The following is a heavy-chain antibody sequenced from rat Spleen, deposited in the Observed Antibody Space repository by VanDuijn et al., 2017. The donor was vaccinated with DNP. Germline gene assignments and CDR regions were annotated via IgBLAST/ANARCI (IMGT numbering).Heavy chain of an antibody. J-gene: IGHJ1*01. CDR2: ISYSGTT. CDR3: ARNYGGYDWYFDF. V-gene: IGHV3-1*01. CDR1: GYSITSNY. D-gene: IGHD1-11*01. Sequence: VQLQESGPGLVKPSQSLSLTCSVTGYSITSNYWAWIRKFPGNKMEWMGYISYSGTTSYNPSPKSRISITRDTSKNQFFLQLNSVTTEDTATYYCARNYGGYDWYFDFWGPGTMVTVSS.